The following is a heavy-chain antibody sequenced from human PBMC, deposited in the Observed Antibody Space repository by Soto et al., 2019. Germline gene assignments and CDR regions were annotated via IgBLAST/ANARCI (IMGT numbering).Heavy chain of an antibody. CDR2: IIPIFGTA. CDR3: AIHYDFWSGYPQYYYYYGMDV. CDR1: GGTFSSYA. V-gene: IGHV1-69*06. D-gene: IGHD3-3*01. Sequence: SVKVSCKASGGTFSSYAISWVRQAPGQGLEWMGGIIPIFGTANYAQKFQGRVTITADKSTSTAYMELSSLRSEDTAVYYCAIHYDFWSGYPQYYYYYGMDVWGQGTTVTVSS. J-gene: IGHJ6*02.